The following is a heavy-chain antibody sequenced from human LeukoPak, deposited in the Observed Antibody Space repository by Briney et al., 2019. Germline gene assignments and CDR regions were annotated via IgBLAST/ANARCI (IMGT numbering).Heavy chain of an antibody. CDR3: ARDPSSGWYNWFDP. Sequence: PSETLSLTCTVSGGSISSYYWSWIRQLAGKGLEWIGRIYTSGSTNYNPSLKSRVTMSVDTSKNQFSLKLSSVTAADTAVYYCARDPSSGWYNWFDPWGQGTLVTVSS. J-gene: IGHJ5*02. CDR1: GGSISSYY. D-gene: IGHD6-19*01. V-gene: IGHV4-4*07. CDR2: IYTSGST.